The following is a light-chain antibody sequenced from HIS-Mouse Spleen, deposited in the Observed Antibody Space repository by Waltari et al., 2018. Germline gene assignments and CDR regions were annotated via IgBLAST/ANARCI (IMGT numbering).Light chain of an antibody. CDR2: EGS. CDR1: SRDVRTYTL. CDR3: CSYAGSSTYWV. V-gene: IGLV2-23*01. J-gene: IGLJ3*02. Sequence: QSALTQPASVSGSPGQSITISCTGTSRDVRTYTLFSWYQQHPGKAPKLMIYEGSKPPSGVSNRFSGSKSGNTASLTISGLQAEDEADYYCCSYAGSSTYWVFGGGTKLTVL.